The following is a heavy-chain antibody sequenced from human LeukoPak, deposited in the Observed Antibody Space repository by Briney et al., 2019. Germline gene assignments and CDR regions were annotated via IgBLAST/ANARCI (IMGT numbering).Heavy chain of an antibody. CDR3: ARGVFSDY. D-gene: IGHD6-13*01. CDR2: IYHSGST. J-gene: IGHJ4*02. V-gene: IGHV4-38-2*02. Sequence: LETLSLPRPVSGFSLSSGFYWGLIRPFPGKGLEWIGSIYHSGSTSYNPSLKSRVTISVDTSKNQFSLKLSSVTAADTAVYYCARGVFSDYWGQGTLVTVSS. CDR1: GFSLSSGFY.